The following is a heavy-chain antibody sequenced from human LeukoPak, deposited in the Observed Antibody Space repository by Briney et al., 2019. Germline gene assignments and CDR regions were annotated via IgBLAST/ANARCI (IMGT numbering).Heavy chain of an antibody. D-gene: IGHD6-13*01. CDR1: GFTFSSYS. CDR2: ISSSSSYI. Sequence: GGSLRLSCAASGFTFSSYSTNWVRQAPGKGLEWVSSISSSSSYIYYADSVKGRFTISRDNAKNSLYLQMNSLRAEDTAVYYCARGIAAAGYFDYWGQGTLVTVSS. CDR3: ARGIAAAGYFDY. V-gene: IGHV3-21*01. J-gene: IGHJ4*02.